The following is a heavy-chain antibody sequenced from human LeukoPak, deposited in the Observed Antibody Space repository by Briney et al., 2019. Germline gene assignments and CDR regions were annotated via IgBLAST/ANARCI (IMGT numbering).Heavy chain of an antibody. J-gene: IGHJ6*04. CDR3: TTDGARSLDV. V-gene: IGHV3-15*01. CDR2: IKREIDGGPT. Sequence: GGSLRLSCAASGFPLSYAWMSWVRQAPGKGLGWVGRIKREIDGGPTDYAAPVKGRFTISRDDSKNTLYLQMNSLKTEDTAVYYCTTDGARSLDVWGKGTTVTVPA. D-gene: IGHD4/OR15-4a*01. CDR1: GFPLSYAW.